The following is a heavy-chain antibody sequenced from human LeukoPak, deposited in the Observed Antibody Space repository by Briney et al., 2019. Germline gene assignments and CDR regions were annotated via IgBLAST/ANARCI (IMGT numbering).Heavy chain of an antibody. V-gene: IGHV4-34*01. D-gene: IGHD1-26*01. CDR2: INHSGST. CDR3: AGKRGTYSGRYFDY. J-gene: IGHJ4*02. CDR1: GGSFSGYY. Sequence: ASETLSLTCAVYGGSFSGYYWSWIRQPPGKGLEWIGEINHSGSTNYNPSLKSRVTISVDTSKNQFSLKLSSVTAADTAVYYCAGKRGTYSGRYFDYWGQGTLVTVSS.